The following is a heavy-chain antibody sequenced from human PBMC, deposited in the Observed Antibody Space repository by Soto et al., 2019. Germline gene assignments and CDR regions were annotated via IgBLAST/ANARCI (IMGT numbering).Heavy chain of an antibody. J-gene: IGHJ2*01. D-gene: IGHD5-12*01. CDR2: ILPIFGTV. V-gene: IGHV1-69*12. CDR1: VGTFSNYP. Sequence: QVQLVQSGAEVKKPGSSVKVSCKASVGTFSNYPISWVRQAPGQGLEWMGGILPIFGTVHYAQKFQGRVTITADESTSTADMELSSLRSEDTAVYYCARGNHRWLQLWYFDLWGRGTLVTVSS. CDR3: ARGNHRWLQLWYFDL.